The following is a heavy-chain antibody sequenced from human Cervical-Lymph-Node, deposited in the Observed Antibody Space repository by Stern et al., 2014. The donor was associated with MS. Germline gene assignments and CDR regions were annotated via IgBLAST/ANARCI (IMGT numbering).Heavy chain of an antibody. CDR1: GGSISSGNYY. J-gene: IGHJ3*02. CDR3: ARGNYDVLTDNGGHGFDI. V-gene: IGHV4-61*02. CDR2: IYSSGST. D-gene: IGHD3-9*01. Sequence: QLQLQESGPGLVKPSQTLSLTCTVSGGSISSGNYYWSWIRQPAGEGLEWIGRIYSSGSTQYNPPLKSRVTISADTSTNQFSLRLSFGTAADTAVYYCARGNYDVLTDNGGHGFDIWGQGTMVTVSS.